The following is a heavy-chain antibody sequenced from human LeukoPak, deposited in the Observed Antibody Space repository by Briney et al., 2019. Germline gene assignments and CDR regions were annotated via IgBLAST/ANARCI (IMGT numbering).Heavy chain of an antibody. D-gene: IGHD5-12*01. V-gene: IGHV6-1*01. CDR2: TYYRSKWYN. J-gene: IGHJ5*02. CDR3: AREYNSGWADDVNWFDP. CDR1: GDSVSSDSAS. Sequence: SQTLSLTCAISGDSVSSDSASWNWIRQSPSRGLEWLGGTYYRSKWYNDYAVSVKSRKTINPDTSKNQFSLQLNSVTPEDTAVYFCAREYNSGWADDVNWFDPWGQGTLVTVSS.